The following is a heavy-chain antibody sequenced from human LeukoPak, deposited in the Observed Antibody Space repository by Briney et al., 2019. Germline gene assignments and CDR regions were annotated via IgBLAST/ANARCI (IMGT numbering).Heavy chain of an antibody. CDR2: IYYSGRT. D-gene: IGHD3-22*01. Sequence: SETLSLTCTIFGDSVSRSDSYWDWIRQPPGKGLEWIGTIYYSGRTYYSPSPKSRVTLSIDMSNNQFSLILSSVTAADTALYFCARRRYYDSSGYLEWGQGTLVTVSS. J-gene: IGHJ1*01. CDR1: GDSVSRSDSY. CDR3: ARRRYYDSSGYLE. V-gene: IGHV4-39*01.